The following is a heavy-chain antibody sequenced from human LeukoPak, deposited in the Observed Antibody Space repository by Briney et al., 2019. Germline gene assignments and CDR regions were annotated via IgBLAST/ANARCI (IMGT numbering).Heavy chain of an antibody. Sequence: GGSLRLSCAASGFTFSGYSMNWVRQAPGKGLEWVSSISTSSSYIYYADSVKGRFTISRDNAKNSLYLQMNSLRAEDTAVYYCARDSGLWSSEYYFDHWGQGTLVTVSS. J-gene: IGHJ4*02. D-gene: IGHD2-15*01. CDR2: ISTSSSYI. V-gene: IGHV3-21*01. CDR3: ARDSGLWSSEYYFDH. CDR1: GFTFSGYS.